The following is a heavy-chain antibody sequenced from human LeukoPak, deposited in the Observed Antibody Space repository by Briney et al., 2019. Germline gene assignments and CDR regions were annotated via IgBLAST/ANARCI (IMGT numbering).Heavy chain of an antibody. Sequence: PGGSLRLSCAASGFTFSSYWMSWVRQAPGKGLEWVSAISGSGGSTYYADSVKGRFTISRDNSKNTLYLQMNSLRAEDTAVYYCMSFGASPYDYWGQGTLVTVSS. D-gene: IGHD3-10*01. CDR3: MSFGASPYDY. CDR2: ISGSGGST. V-gene: IGHV3-23*01. CDR1: GFTFSSYW. J-gene: IGHJ4*02.